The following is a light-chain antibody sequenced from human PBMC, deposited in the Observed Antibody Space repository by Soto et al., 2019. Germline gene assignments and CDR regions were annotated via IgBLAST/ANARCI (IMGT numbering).Light chain of an antibody. CDR3: QQYTAWPLT. Sequence: EVVMTQSPATLSVSPGEGATLSCRASQSVTSNYLAWYQQKPGKAPRLLIHGISNRATGVPDRFSGSGSGTDFTLPISRLEPEDCAVYYCQQYTAWPLTFVQGTKVEVK. V-gene: IGKV3-20*01. J-gene: IGKJ1*01. CDR1: QSVTSNY. CDR2: GIS.